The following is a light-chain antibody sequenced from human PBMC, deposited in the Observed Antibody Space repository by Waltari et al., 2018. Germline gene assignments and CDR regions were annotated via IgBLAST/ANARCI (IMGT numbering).Light chain of an antibody. CDR2: DES. V-gene: IGKV3-20*01. CDR3: QKYGTLPAT. CDR1: QSISRF. Sequence: DIFLTQSPGTLSLSPGEGATLSCRASQSISRFLAWYQQKPGQAPRLLIYDESTRATCIPDRFSGSGSGTDFSLTISRLEPEDFAVYYCQKYGTLPATFGQGTKVEIK. J-gene: IGKJ1*01.